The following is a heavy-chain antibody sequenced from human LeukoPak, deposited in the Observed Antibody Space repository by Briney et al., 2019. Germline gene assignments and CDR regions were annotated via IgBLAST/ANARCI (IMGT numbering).Heavy chain of an antibody. V-gene: IGHV4-4*07. CDR3: ARDGTYCGSDCYPHDALDI. J-gene: IGHJ3*02. CDR2: F. D-gene: IGHD2-21*02. Sequence: SETLSLTCTVSGVSISGYYWSWIRQPAGKGLEGLGRFKSRVTMSVDMSKNQFSLKLASVTAADTAVYYCARDGTYCGSDCYPHDALDIWGQGTMVTVSS. CDR1: GVSISGYY.